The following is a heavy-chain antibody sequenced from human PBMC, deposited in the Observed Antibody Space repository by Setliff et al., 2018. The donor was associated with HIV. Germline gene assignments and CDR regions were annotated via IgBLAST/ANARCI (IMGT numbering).Heavy chain of an antibody. CDR1: GFTFSDYA. V-gene: IGHV3-23*01. CDR3: GASPYSGSHLDY. CDR2: VTAGGGIT. J-gene: IGHJ4*02. D-gene: IGHD1-26*01. Sequence: GGSLRLSCTASGFTFSDYAMSWVRQAPGKGLEWVSLVTAGGGITYYADSVKGRFTISRDNSKNTLSLQMNSLRSDDTAVYYCGASPYSGSHLDYWGQGTLVTVSS.